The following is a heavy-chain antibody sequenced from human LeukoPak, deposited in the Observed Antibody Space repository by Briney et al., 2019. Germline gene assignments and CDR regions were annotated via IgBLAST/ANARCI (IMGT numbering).Heavy chain of an antibody. CDR1: GFTFRSYS. CDR3: ARGAGYYYDSSGPYWYFDL. V-gene: IGHV3-21*01. CDR2: ISSRSSYI. D-gene: IGHD3-22*01. J-gene: IGHJ2*01. Sequence: GGSLRLSCAASGFTFRSYSMNWVRQAPGKGLEWVSSISSRSSYIYYADSVKGRFTISRDNAKNSLYLQMNSLRAEDTAVYYCARGAGYYYDSSGPYWYFDLWGRGTLVTVSS.